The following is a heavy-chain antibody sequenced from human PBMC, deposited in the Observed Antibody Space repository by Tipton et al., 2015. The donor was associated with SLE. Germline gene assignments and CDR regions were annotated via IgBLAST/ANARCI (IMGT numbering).Heavy chain of an antibody. D-gene: IGHD2-21*02. J-gene: IGHJ4*02. CDR1: GFTFSSHA. CDR2: ISRRSGDHT. V-gene: IGHV3-23*01. CDR3: ANGREGLVATRDF. Sequence: GSLRLSCAASGFTFSSHAMSWVRQAPGKGLEWVSGISRRSGDHTYYADSVKGRFTISRDNSKNTLYLQMNSLRAEDTGVYYCANGREGLVATRDFWGQGTLVTVSS.